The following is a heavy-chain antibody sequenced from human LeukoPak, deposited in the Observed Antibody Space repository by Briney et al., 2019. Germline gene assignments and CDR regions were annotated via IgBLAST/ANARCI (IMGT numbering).Heavy chain of an antibody. V-gene: IGHV3-23*01. Sequence: GGSLRLSCAASGFTFSTYAMSGVRQAPGKGLEWVSVISGSVGVTYYADSVKGRFTISRDNSKNTLYLQMNSLRAEDTAVYYCAKQYYGSGSYYVRFDHWGQGTLVTVSS. CDR3: AKQYYGSGSYYVRFDH. CDR1: GFTFSTYA. CDR2: ISGSVGVT. J-gene: IGHJ4*02. D-gene: IGHD3-10*01.